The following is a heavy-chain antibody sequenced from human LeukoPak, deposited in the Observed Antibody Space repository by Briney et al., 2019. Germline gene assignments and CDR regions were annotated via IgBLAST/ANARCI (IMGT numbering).Heavy chain of an antibody. CDR3: ARGPYSYDSSGAFDI. V-gene: IGHV4-61*02. J-gene: IGHJ3*02. Sequence: SQTLSLTCTVSGVSISSANYYWSWIRQPAGKGLEWIGRIYTSGSTNYNPSLKSRVTISVDTSKNQFSLKLSSVTAADTAVYFCARGPYSYDSSGAFDIWGQGTMVTVSS. CDR1: GVSISSANYY. CDR2: IYTSGST. D-gene: IGHD3-22*01.